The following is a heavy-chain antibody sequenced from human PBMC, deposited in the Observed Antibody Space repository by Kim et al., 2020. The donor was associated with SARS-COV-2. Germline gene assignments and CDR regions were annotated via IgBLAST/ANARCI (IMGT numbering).Heavy chain of an antibody. CDR1: GGSISSYY. Sequence: SETLSLTCTVSGGSISSYYWSWIRQPAGKGLEWIGRIYTSGSTNYNPSLKSRVTMSVDTSKNQFSLKLSSVTAADTAVYYCASNYYDSSGYYYVYWGQGTLVTVSS. D-gene: IGHD3-22*01. CDR2: IYTSGST. CDR3: ASNYYDSSGYYYVY. J-gene: IGHJ4*02. V-gene: IGHV4-4*07.